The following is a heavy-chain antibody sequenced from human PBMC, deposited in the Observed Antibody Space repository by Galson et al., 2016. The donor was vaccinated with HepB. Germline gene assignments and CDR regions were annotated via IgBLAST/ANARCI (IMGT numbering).Heavy chain of an antibody. V-gene: IGHV3-53*01. CDR2: INSGGST. Sequence: SLRLSCAASGFTVSSNYMSRVRQAPGKGLEWVSVINSGGSTYHSDSVKGRLTISRDNSKSTLYLQMNSLRAEDTAVYYCAKSLLGVTLVSYYYGMDVWGQGTPVTVSS. CDR3: AKSLLGVTLVSYYYGMDV. J-gene: IGHJ6*02. CDR1: GFTVSSNY. D-gene: IGHD2-21*02.